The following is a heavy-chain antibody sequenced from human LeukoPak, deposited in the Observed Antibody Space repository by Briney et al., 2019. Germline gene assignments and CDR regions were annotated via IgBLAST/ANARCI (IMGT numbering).Heavy chain of an antibody. D-gene: IGHD3-22*01. Sequence: QPGRSLRLSCAASGFTFSSYGMHWVRQAPGKGLEWVAVIWYDGSNKYYADSVKGRFTSSRDNSKNTLYLQMNSLRAEDTAVYYCARGYYYDSSGYYSPLSDYWGQGTLVTVSS. CDR2: IWYDGSNK. V-gene: IGHV3-33*01. CDR1: GFTFSSYG. J-gene: IGHJ4*02. CDR3: ARGYYYDSSGYYSPLSDY.